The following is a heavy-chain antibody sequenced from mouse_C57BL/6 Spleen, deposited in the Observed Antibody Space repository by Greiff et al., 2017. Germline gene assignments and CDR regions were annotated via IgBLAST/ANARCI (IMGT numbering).Heavy chain of an antibody. CDR2: IDPSDSET. CDR1: GYTFTSYW. Sequence: VQLQQPGAELVRPGSSVKLSCKASGYTFTSYWMHWVKQRPIQGLEWIGNIDPSDSETNYNQKFKDKATLTVDKSSSTAYMQLSSLTSEDSAVYYCARSRDYGSSFLYFDYWGQGTTLTVSS. D-gene: IGHD1-1*01. J-gene: IGHJ2*01. V-gene: IGHV1-52*01. CDR3: ARSRDYGSSFLYFDY.